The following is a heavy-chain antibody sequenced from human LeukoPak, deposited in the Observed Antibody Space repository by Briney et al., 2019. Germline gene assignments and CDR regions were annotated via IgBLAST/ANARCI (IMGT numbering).Heavy chain of an antibody. CDR1: GGSISSSSYY. D-gene: IGHD3-10*01. CDR2: NYYSGST. Sequence: SETLSLTCTVSGGSISSSSYYWGWIRQPPGKGLEWIGSNYYSGSTYYNLSLKSRVTISVDTSKNQFSLKLSSVTAADTAVYYCARVLVRGVPGFDYWGQGTLVTVSS. CDR3: ARVLVRGVPGFDY. J-gene: IGHJ4*02. V-gene: IGHV4-39*07.